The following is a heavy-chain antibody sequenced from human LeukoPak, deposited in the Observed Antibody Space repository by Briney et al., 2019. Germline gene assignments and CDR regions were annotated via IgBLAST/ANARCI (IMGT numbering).Heavy chain of an antibody. V-gene: IGHV1-2*02. CDR1: GYTFTGYY. J-gene: IGHJ4*02. CDR2: INPNSGGT. CDR3: ARVGRGYSGYEPFDY. D-gene: IGHD5-12*01. Sequence: ASVKVSCKASGYTFTGYYMHWVRQAPGQGLEWMGWINPNSGGTNYAQKFQGRVTMTRDTSISTAYMELSRLRSDDTAVYYCARVGRGYSGYEPFDYWGQGTLVTVSS.